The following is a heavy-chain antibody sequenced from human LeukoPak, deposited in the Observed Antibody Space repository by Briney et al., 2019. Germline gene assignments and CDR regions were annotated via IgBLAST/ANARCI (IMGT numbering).Heavy chain of an antibody. Sequence: SVKVSCKASGGTFNNYAINWVRQAPGQGLEWMGGIIPIFGSSNYAQKFQGRVTITADESTTTAYMELSSLRSEDTAVYYCTRVTHTELSTWFDPWGQGTLVTVSS. CDR1: GGTFNNYA. V-gene: IGHV1-69*13. D-gene: IGHD5-18*01. J-gene: IGHJ5*02. CDR3: TRVTHTELSTWFDP. CDR2: IIPIFGSS.